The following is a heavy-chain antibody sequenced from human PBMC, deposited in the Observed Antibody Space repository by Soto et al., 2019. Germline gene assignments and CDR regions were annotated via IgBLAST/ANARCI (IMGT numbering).Heavy chain of an antibody. CDR2: INPSGGST. Sequence: ASVKVSCKASGYTFTSYYMHWVRQAPGQGLEWMGIINPSGGSTSYAQKFQGRVTMTRDTSTSTVYMELSSLRSEDTAVYYCARDWGGDYSLYYFDYWGQGTLVTVSS. CDR3: ARDWGGDYSLYYFDY. V-gene: IGHV1-46*03. J-gene: IGHJ4*02. D-gene: IGHD4-17*01. CDR1: GYTFTSYY.